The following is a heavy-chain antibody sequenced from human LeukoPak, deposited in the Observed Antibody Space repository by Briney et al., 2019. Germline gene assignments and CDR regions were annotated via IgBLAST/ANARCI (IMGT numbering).Heavy chain of an antibody. CDR3: ARAVTATGDFDY. CDR2: ISGSSTYI. Sequence: GGSLRLSCAASGFTFSSYPMNWVRQAPGKGLEWVSSISGSSTYIYYADSVKGRVTISGENAKNSLYLQMNSLRAEDTAVYCCARAVTATGDFDYWGQGTLVTVSS. J-gene: IGHJ4*02. V-gene: IGHV3-21*01. CDR1: GFTFSSYP. D-gene: IGHD6-13*01.